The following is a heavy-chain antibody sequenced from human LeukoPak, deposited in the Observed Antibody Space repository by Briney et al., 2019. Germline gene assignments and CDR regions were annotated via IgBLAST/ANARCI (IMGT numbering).Heavy chain of an antibody. V-gene: IGHV3-48*01. J-gene: IGHJ4*02. CDR3: AKVYSGYDSCDY. Sequence: AGGSLRLSCAASGFTFSSYSMNWVRQAPGKGLEWVSYISSSSSTIYYADSVKGRFTISRDNSKNTLYLQMNSLRAEDTAVYYCAKVYSGYDSCDYWGQGTLVTVSS. D-gene: IGHD5-12*01. CDR2: ISSSSSTI. CDR1: GFTFSSYS.